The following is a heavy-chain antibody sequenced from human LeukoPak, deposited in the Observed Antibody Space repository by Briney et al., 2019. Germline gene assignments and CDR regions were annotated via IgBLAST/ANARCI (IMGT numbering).Heavy chain of an antibody. CDR2: INHSGST. CDR1: GGSFSGYY. D-gene: IGHD3-10*01. J-gene: IGHJ4*02. V-gene: IGHV4-34*01. Sequence: SETLSLTCAVYGGSFSGYYWSWIRQPPGKGLEWIGEINHSGSTNYNPSLKSRVTISVDTSKNQFSLKLSSVTAPDTAVYYCARGLSAWFGELLYYFDYWGQGTLVTVSS. CDR3: ARGLSAWFGELLYYFDY.